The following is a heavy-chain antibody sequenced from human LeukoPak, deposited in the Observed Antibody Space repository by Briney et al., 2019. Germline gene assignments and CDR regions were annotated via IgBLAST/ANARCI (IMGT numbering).Heavy chain of an antibody. V-gene: IGHV3-23*01. J-gene: IGHJ4*02. CDR3: ARGKGIAVSSFDS. CDR1: GFTFSSYA. D-gene: IGHD6-19*01. Sequence: GGSLRLSCAATGFTFSSYAMSWVRQAPGKGLEWVSGISGSGTSTYYADSVKGRFTISRDNSKNTMSLQMNSLRAEDTALYYCARGKGIAVSSFDSWGQGTLVTVSS. CDR2: ISGSGTST.